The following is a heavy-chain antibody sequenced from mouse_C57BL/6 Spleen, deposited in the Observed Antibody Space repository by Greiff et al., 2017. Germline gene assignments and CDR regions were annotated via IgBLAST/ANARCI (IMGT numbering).Heavy chain of an antibody. CDR3: ARPLYDGNSWYCDV. D-gene: IGHD2-1*01. CDR2: INPNNGGT. Sequence: EVQLQQSGPELVKPGASVKIPCKASGYTFTDYNLDWVKQSHGKSLEWIGDINPNNGGTIYHQKFKGKATLTVDKSSSTSYMELRSLTSEDTAVYYGARPLYDGNSWYCDVWGTGTTVTVSS. CDR1: GYTFTDYN. V-gene: IGHV1-18*01. J-gene: IGHJ1*03.